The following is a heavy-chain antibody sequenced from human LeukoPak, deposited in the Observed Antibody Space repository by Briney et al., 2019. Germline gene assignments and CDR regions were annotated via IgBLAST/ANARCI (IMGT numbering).Heavy chain of an antibody. Sequence: PGGSLRLSCAASGFTFDDYGMSWVRQAPGKGLEWVSGINWNGGSTGYADSVKGRFTISRDNAKNSLYLQMNSLRAEDTAVYYCAELGITMVGGVWGKGTTVTISS. V-gene: IGHV3-20*04. CDR3: AELGITMVGGV. J-gene: IGHJ6*04. CDR2: INWNGGST. D-gene: IGHD3-10*02. CDR1: GFTFDDYG.